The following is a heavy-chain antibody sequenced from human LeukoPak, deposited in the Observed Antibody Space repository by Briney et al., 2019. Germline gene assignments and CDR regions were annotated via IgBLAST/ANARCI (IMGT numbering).Heavy chain of an antibody. J-gene: IGHJ4*02. CDR2: VSASDGGT. D-gene: IGHD6-19*01. Sequence: RGSLRLSCAASGFIFRSHAMNWVRQAPGKGLEWVSTVSASDGGTFYAESVKGRFTISRDNSKNTLYLQMNSLRGEDTAIYYCAKFALQSDPFDYWGQGSLVTVSS. CDR1: GFIFRSHA. CDR3: AKFALQSDPFDY. V-gene: IGHV3-23*01.